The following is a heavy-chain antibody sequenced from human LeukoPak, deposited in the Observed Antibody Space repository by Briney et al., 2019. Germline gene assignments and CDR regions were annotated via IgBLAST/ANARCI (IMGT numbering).Heavy chain of an antibody. CDR3: ARDLSGSWKLSSGWFDP. D-gene: IGHD1-26*01. V-gene: IGHV3-30-3*01. J-gene: IGHJ5*02. CDR2: ISYDGSNK. CDR1: GFTFSSYA. Sequence: GGSLRLSCAASGFTFSSYAMHWVRQAPGKGLEWVAVISYDGSNKYYADSVKGRFTISRDNSKNTLYLQMNSLRSEDTAVYYCARDLSGSWKLSSGWFDPWGQGTLVTVSS.